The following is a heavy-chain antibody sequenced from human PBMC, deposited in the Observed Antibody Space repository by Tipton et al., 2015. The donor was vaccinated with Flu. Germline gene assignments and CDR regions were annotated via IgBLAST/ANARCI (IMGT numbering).Heavy chain of an antibody. CDR2: IYTSGST. CDR3: ARSVWGTPYFDY. J-gene: IGHJ4*02. V-gene: IGHV4-61*02. Sequence: TLSLTCTVSGGSISSGSYYWSWIRQPAGKGLEWIRRIYTSGSTNYNPSLKSRVTISVDTSKNQFSLKLSSVTAADTAVYYCARSVWGTPYFDYWGQGTLVTVSS. CDR1: GGSISSGSYY. D-gene: IGHD3-16*01.